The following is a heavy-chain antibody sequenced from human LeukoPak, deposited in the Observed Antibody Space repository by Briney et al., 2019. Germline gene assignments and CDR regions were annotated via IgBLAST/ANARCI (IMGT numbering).Heavy chain of an antibody. CDR3: ARVIRWFDP. J-gene: IGHJ5*02. CDR1: GFTFSSYW. CDR2: INDEGSNT. V-gene: IGHV3-74*01. Sequence: GGSLRLSCSASGFTFSSYWMHWVRQAPGKGLVWVSRINDEGSNTAYADSVKGRFTISRDNAKNTVYLQMNSLRAEDTAAYYCARVIRWFDPWGQGTLVTVSS.